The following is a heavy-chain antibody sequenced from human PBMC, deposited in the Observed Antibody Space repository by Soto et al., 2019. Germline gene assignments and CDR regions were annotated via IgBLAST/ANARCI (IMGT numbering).Heavy chain of an antibody. D-gene: IGHD3-10*01. J-gene: IGHJ4*02. CDR1: GGSFSDYY. CDR3: ARSGHLFDY. Sequence: QVQLQQWGAGLLKPSETLSLTCTVYGGSFSDYYWSWIRQPPGKGLEWIGEINHSGNTNYNPSLKXRXTXXVDTSKNQFSLRVSSVTAADTAVYYCARSGHLFDYWGQGTLVTVSS. V-gene: IGHV4-34*01. CDR2: INHSGNT.